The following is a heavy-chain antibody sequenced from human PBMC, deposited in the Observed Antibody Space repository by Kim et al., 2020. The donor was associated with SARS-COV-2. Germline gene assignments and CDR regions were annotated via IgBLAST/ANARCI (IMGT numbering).Heavy chain of an antibody. CDR3: ARDPVCTNGVCYTIRAFDI. Sequence: SRVTISVDTSKNQFSLKLSSVTAADTAVYYCARDPVCTNGVCYTIRAFDIWGQGTMVTVSS. V-gene: IGHV4-31*02. D-gene: IGHD2-8*01. J-gene: IGHJ3*02.